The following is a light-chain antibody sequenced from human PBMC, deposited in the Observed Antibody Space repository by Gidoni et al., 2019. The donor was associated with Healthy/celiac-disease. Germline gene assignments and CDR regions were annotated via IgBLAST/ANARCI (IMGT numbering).Light chain of an antibody. CDR1: SSNIGSTT. V-gene: IGLV1-44*01. CDR3: AAWDDSLNGPSVV. Sequence: QSVLTQPPSASGTPGQRVTISCSGSSSNIGSTTVNWYQQLPGPAPKLLIYSNNQRPSGVPDRFSGSKSGTSASLAISGLQSEDEADYYCAAWDDSLNGPSVVFGGGTKLTVL. CDR2: SNN. J-gene: IGLJ2*01.